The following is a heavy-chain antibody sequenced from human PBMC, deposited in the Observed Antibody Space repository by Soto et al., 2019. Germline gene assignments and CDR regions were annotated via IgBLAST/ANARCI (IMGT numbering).Heavy chain of an antibody. CDR2: INSDGSST. Sequence: GGPLRLSCAASGFTFSSYWMHWVRQAPGKGLVWVSRINSDGSSTSYADSVKGRFTISRDNAKNTLYLQMNSLRDEDTAVYYCARRDGYNYGHHYWGQGTLVTVSS. CDR3: ARRDGYNYGHHY. D-gene: IGHD5-12*01. V-gene: IGHV3-74*01. J-gene: IGHJ4*02. CDR1: GFTFSSYW.